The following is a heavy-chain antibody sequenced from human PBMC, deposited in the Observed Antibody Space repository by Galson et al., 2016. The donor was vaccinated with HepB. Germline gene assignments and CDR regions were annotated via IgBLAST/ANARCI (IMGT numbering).Heavy chain of an antibody. Sequence: SLRLSCAASGFTFSSYAISWVRQAPGKGLEWVSLISGSGVSTYYADSVKGRFTISRDNSQNPVFLQMNSLRVDDTAIYYCAREFKTGGLWGQGTVVTVSS. CDR1: GFTFSSYA. V-gene: IGHV3-23*01. D-gene: IGHD1-14*01. CDR2: ISGSGVST. J-gene: IGHJ3*01. CDR3: AREFKTGGL.